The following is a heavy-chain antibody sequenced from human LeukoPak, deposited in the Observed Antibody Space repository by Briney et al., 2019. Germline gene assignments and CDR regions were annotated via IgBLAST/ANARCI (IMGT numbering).Heavy chain of an antibody. Sequence: PSETLSLTCTVSGGSISSGDYYWSWIRQPPGKGLEWIGSIYYSGSTYYNPSLKSRVTISVDTSKNQFSLKLSSVTAADTAVYYCAREGGRVVPAAKNWGQGTLVTVSS. V-gene: IGHV4-39*02. CDR2: IYYSGST. D-gene: IGHD2-2*01. CDR3: AREGGRVVPAAKN. CDR1: GGSISSGDYY. J-gene: IGHJ4*02.